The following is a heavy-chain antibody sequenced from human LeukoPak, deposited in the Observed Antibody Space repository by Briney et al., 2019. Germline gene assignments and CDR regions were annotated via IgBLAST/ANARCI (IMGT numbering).Heavy chain of an antibody. J-gene: IGHJ5*02. V-gene: IGHV4-38-2*01. CDR1: GYSISSGYY. Sequence: PSETLSLTXAVSGYSISSGYYWGWIRQPPGKGLEWIGSIYHSGSTYYNPSLKSRVTISVDTSKNQFSLKLSSVTAADTAVYYCARHGVRGYSYGPNWFDPWGQGTLVTVSS. CDR2: IYHSGST. CDR3: ARHGVRGYSYGPNWFDP. D-gene: IGHD5-18*01.